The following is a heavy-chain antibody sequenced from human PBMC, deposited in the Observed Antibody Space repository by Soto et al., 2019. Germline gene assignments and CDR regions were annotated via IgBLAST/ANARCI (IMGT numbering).Heavy chain of an antibody. CDR2: IYDSGSN. CDR3: ARAMVREFPYWYFDL. D-gene: IGHD3-10*01. CDR1: GGSLSRYY. Sequence: SETLSLTCTVSGGSLSRYYWSWIRQPPGKGLEWIAYIYDSGSNDYNPSLKSRVTISVDTSKNQFSLKLTSVTAADTAVYYCARAMVREFPYWYFDLWGRGALVTVSS. V-gene: IGHV4-59*01. J-gene: IGHJ2*01.